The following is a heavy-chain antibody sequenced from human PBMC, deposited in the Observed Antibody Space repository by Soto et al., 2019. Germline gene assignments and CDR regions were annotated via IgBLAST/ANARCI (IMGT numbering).Heavy chain of an antibody. CDR1: GLTVSNSY. CDR2: LYSDGTT. D-gene: IGHD4-17*01. V-gene: IGHV3-66*01. Sequence: EVQLVESGGGLVQPGGSLRLSCAASGLTVSNSYMNWVRQAPGEGLEWVSILYSDGTTYYADSVKGSFTISRDNSKNTLYLQMHSLRADDTAVYYCARDTTVTTPTYFASWGQGTLVIVSS. CDR3: ARDTTVTTPTYFAS. J-gene: IGHJ4*02.